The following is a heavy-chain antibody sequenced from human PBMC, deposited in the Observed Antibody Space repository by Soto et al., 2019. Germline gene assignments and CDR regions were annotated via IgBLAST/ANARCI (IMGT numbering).Heavy chain of an antibody. V-gene: IGHV3-15*01. J-gene: IGHJ3*02. CDR1: GFSFTDAW. D-gene: IGHD2-8*01. Sequence: GGSLRLSCVSSGFSFTDAWMNLVRQAPGKGLECVARIRSKTYGGTTDYAAPVKGRFTVSRDDSKNTLYLQMNSLKTEDTAVYYCTTGFMRRQGAFDKWGQGTMVTVSS. CDR2: IRSKTYGGTT. CDR3: TTGFMRRQGAFDK.